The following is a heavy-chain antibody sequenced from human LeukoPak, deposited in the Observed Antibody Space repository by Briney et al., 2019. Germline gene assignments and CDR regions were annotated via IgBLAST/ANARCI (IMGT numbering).Heavy chain of an antibody. CDR2: IYSGGST. CDR3: ARGFGVDSSGWYGGFDY. V-gene: IGHV3-66*02. J-gene: IGHJ4*02. Sequence: PGGSLRLSCAASGFTVSSNYMSWVRQAPGKGLEWVSVIYSGGSTYYADSVKGRFTISRDNSKNTLYLQMNSLRAEDTAVYYCARGFGVDSSGWYGGFDYWGQGTLVTVSS. D-gene: IGHD6-19*01. CDR1: GFTVSSNY.